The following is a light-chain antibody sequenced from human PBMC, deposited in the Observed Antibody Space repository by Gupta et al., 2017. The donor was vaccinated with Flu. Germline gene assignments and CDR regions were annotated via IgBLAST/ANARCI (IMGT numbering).Light chain of an antibody. CDR1: SSDIGGFNS. J-gene: IGLJ2*01. CDR2: EVS. CDR3: SSYTNTNTFVL. V-gene: IGLV2-14*01. Sequence: ITLSCTGTSSDIGGFNSVSWYQQYPGKAPKLLIFEVSNRPSGVSARFSGSKFGNMASLTISGLQAEDEADYYCSSYTNTNTFVLFGGGTQLTVL.